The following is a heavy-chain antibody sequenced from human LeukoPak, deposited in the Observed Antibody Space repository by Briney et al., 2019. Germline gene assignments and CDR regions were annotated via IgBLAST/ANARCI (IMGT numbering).Heavy chain of an antibody. D-gene: IGHD5-18*01. Sequence: GGSLRLSCAASGFTFSSHWMHWVRQAPGKGLEWVSVIYSGGSTYYADSVKGRFTISRDNSKNTLYLQMNSLRAEDTAVYYCARDLVDTTIWPGPWGSWGQGTLVTVSS. CDR1: GFTFSSHW. V-gene: IGHV3-53*01. J-gene: IGHJ5*02. CDR2: IYSGGST. CDR3: ARDLVDTTIWPGPWGS.